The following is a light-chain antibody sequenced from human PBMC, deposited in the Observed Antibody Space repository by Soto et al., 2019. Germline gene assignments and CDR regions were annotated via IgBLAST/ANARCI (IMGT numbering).Light chain of an antibody. CDR2: VAS. CDR3: PQTFTPPYT. Sequence: DIQMTQSLSSLSASVGDRVSITCRASQSISNNLSWYQQKPGKAPKFLIYVASTLQRGVPSRFSGSGSGTDFTLTITSLQPEDYATYYCPQTFTPPYTFGQGTKLVIK. V-gene: IGKV1-39*01. J-gene: IGKJ2*01. CDR1: QSISNN.